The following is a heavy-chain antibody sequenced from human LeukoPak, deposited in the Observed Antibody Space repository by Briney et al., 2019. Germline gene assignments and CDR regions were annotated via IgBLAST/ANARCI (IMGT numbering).Heavy chain of an antibody. CDR1: GGSISSYY. V-gene: IGHV4-59*01. J-gene: IGHJ4*02. CDR2: IYYSGST. CDR3: ARGAGLLWFGELSL. Sequence: SETLSLTCTVSGGSISSYYWSWIRQPPGKGLELIGYIYYSGSTNCNPSLKSRVTISVDTSKNQFSLKLSSVTAADTAVYYCARGAGLLWFGELSLWGQGTLVTVSS. D-gene: IGHD3-10*01.